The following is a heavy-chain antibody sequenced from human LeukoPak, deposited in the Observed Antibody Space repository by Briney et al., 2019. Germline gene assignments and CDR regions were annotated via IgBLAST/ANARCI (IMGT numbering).Heavy chain of an antibody. Sequence: ASVKVSCKASGYTFTTYAMHWVRQAPGQRLEWMGWINAGNGNTKYPQKFQARVTITRDTSASTAYMEMRSLRSEDTAVYYCARDPIGSRWPYYFDYWGQGTLVTVAS. CDR3: ARDPIGSRWPYYFDY. CDR2: INAGNGNT. V-gene: IGHV1-3*01. CDR1: GYTFTTYA. D-gene: IGHD6-13*01. J-gene: IGHJ4*02.